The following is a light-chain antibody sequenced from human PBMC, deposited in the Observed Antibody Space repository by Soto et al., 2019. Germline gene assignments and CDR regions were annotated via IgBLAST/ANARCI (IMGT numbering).Light chain of an antibody. Sequence: DVVMTQSPLSLPVTLGQPASISCRSSQSLVSSDGNTYLNWFQQRPGQSPRRLIYKVSNRDSVVPARFSGSGSGTDFTLKISRVEAEDVGVYYCIQATRWPRTFGQGTNVEI. CDR1: QSLVSSDGNTY. CDR2: KVS. CDR3: IQATRWPRT. V-gene: IGKV2-30*01. J-gene: IGKJ1*01.